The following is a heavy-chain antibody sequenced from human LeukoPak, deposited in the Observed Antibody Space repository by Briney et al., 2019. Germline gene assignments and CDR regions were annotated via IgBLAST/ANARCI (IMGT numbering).Heavy chain of an antibody. D-gene: IGHD5-18*01. J-gene: IGHJ4*02. CDR3: ARSETGGTRGYSYDY. Sequence: ASVKVSCKVSGYTLTELSMHWVRQAPGKGLEWMGGFDPEDGETIYAQKFQGRVTMTEDTFTDTAYMELSSLRSDDTAVYYCARSETGGTRGYSYDYWGQGTLVTVSS. CDR1: GYTLTELS. CDR2: FDPEDGET. V-gene: IGHV1-24*01.